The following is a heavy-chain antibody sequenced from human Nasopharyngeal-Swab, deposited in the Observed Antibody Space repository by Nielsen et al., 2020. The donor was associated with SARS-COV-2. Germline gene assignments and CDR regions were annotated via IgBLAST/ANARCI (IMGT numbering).Heavy chain of an antibody. CDR3: ARHVDRRYYYDSSGAFDI. CDR1: GYSFTSYW. CDR2: IYPGDSDT. V-gene: IGHV5-51*01. D-gene: IGHD3-22*01. Sequence: GGSLRLSYKGSGYSFTSYWVGWVRQMPGKGLEWMGIIYPGDSDTRYSPSFQGQVTISADKSISTAYLQWSSLKASDTAMYYCARHVDRRYYYDSSGAFDIWGQGTMVTVSS. J-gene: IGHJ3*02.